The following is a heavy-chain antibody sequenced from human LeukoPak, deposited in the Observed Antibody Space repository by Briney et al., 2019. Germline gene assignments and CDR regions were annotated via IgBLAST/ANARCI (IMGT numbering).Heavy chain of an antibody. D-gene: IGHD6-13*01. J-gene: IGHJ6*04. Sequence: PGGSLRLSCAASGFTFSSYGMHWVRQAPGKGLEWVAVISYDGSNKYYADSVKGRFTISRDNSKNTLYLQMNSLRAEDTAVYYCAKVRGQYSSSWYTRYYYYYGMDVRGKGTTVTVSS. V-gene: IGHV3-30*18. CDR1: GFTFSSYG. CDR2: ISYDGSNK. CDR3: AKVRGQYSSSWYTRYYYYYGMDV.